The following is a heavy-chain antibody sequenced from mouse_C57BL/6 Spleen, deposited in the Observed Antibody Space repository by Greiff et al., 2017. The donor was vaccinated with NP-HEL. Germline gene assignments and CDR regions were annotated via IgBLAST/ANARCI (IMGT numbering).Heavy chain of an antibody. Sequence: QVQLQQPGAELVKPGASVKLSCKASGYTFTSYWMHWVKQRPGQGLEWIGEIDPSDSYTNYNQKFKGKSTLTVDKSSSTAYMQLSSLTSEDSAVYYCARNGRGWYFDVWGTGTTVTVSS. J-gene: IGHJ1*03. CDR3: ARNGRGWYFDV. CDR1: GYTFTSYW. D-gene: IGHD1-1*01. V-gene: IGHV1-69*01. CDR2: IDPSDSYT.